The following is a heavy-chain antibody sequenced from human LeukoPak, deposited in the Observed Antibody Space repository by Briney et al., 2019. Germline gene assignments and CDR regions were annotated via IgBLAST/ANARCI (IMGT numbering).Heavy chain of an antibody. D-gene: IGHD4-17*01. Sequence: PSETLSLTCTVSGGSIRTYSWTWVRQPPGKGLEWIAYIYYSGSTNYNPSLKSRVTISVDTSTNQFSLKVTSVTAADTAVYYCARAFTVTTGYSYYYYMDVWGKRTTVTVSS. CDR3: ARAFTVTTGYSYYYYMDV. V-gene: IGHV4-59*01. J-gene: IGHJ6*03. CDR2: IYYSGST. CDR1: GGSIRTYS.